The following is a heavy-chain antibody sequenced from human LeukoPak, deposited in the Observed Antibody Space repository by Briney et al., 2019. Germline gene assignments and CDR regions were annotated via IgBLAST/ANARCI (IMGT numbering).Heavy chain of an antibody. V-gene: IGHV4-31*03. CDR1: GGSIRGYY. CDR3: ARDLVMTGPPDYYYGMDV. D-gene: IGHD3-9*01. CDR2: IFYTGST. Sequence: SETLSLTCTVSGGSIRGYYWSWIRQHPGKGLEWIGYIFYTGSTYYNPSLKSRVTISLDTSKNQFSLKMNSVTAADTAVYYCARDLVMTGPPDYYYGMDVWGRGTTVIVSS. J-gene: IGHJ6*02.